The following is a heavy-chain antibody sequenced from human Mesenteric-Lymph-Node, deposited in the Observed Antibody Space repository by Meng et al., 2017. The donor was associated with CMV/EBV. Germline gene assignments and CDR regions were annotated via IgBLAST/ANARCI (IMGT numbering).Heavy chain of an antibody. V-gene: IGHV3-7*01. CDR2: IKQDGSEK. CDR1: GFTFGTYW. D-gene: IGHD6-6*01. J-gene: IGHJ4*02. CDR3: VREAQYGSSSSRFDY. Sequence: GGSLRLSCAASGFTFGTYWMGWVRQAPGKGLEWVANIKQDGSEKYYVDSVKGQFTISRDNAKNSLYLQMNSLRAEDTAVYYCVREAQYGSSSSRFDYWGQGALVTVSS.